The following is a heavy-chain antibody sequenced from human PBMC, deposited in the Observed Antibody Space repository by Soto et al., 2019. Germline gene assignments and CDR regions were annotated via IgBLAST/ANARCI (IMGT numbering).Heavy chain of an antibody. CDR1: GFSLTTDAVG. Sequence: QITLKESGPTLVKPTQTLTLTCTFSGFSLTTDAVGVGWIRQPPGKALEWLAFIYWDDDKRYSPGQKSRLTITKDASRNQVVLTLTNMDPADTATYYCAHVYWVAAGIRYYFDYWGQGTLVTVSS. CDR3: AHVYWVAAGIRYYFDY. V-gene: IGHV2-5*02. D-gene: IGHD1-1*01. CDR2: IYWDDDK. J-gene: IGHJ4*02.